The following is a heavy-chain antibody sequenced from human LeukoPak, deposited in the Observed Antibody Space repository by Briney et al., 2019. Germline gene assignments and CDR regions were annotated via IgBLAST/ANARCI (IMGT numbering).Heavy chain of an antibody. V-gene: IGHV3-7*01. J-gene: IGHJ4*02. CDR2: IKKTGSET. Sequence: GGSLRLSCAASGFTFSHFWMSWVRQAPGKGLEWVAYIKKTGSETYYVDSVKGRFTITRDNTRNSLFLQMYSLRAEDTAVYFCAREDGYCSGGNCYSYFDSWGQGPLLTVSS. CDR1: GFTFSHFW. D-gene: IGHD2-15*01. CDR3: AREDGYCSGGNCYSYFDS.